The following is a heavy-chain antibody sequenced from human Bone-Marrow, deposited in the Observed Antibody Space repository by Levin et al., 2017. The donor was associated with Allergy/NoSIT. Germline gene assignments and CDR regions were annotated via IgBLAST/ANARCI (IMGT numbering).Heavy chain of an antibody. J-gene: IGHJ2*01. V-gene: IGHV5-51*01. CDR1: GYTFTSHW. D-gene: IGHD4-23*01. Sequence: KVSCKGSGYTFTSHWIAWLRQMPGKGPELMGIIYPGDSETRYSPPFQGQVTISADESINTAYLQWSRLKASDTAMYYCASTPPYGGATCYLYWYFDLWGRGTLVTVSS. CDR2: IYPGDSET. CDR3: ASTPPYGGATCYLYWYFDL.